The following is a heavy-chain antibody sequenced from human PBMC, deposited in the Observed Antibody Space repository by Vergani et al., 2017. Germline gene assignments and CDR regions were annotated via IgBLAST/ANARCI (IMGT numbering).Heavy chain of an antibody. CDR2: IRYDGSNK. V-gene: IGHV3-30*02. J-gene: IGHJ6*02. Sequence: QVQLVESGGGLVKPGGSLRLSCAASGFTFSSYGMHWVRQAPGKGLEWVAFIRYDGSNKYYADSVKGRFTISRDNSKNTLYLQMNSLRAEDTAVYYCAKDGYDILTGPYGMDVWGQGTTVTVSS. CDR3: AKDGYDILTGPYGMDV. CDR1: GFTFSSYG. D-gene: IGHD3-9*01.